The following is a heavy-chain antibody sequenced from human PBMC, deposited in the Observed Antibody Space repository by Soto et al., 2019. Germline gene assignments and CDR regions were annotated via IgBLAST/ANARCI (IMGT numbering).Heavy chain of an antibody. Sequence: PGGSLRLSCAASGFTFCSYSMSWVRQAPGKGLEWISNVSRSGGSTYYADSVKGRFTISRDNSKDTLYLQMNNLRAEDTAVYYCAKPPDYNWNDYWGQGTLVNVSS. CDR2: VSRSGGST. J-gene: IGHJ4*02. CDR1: GFTFCSYS. V-gene: IGHV3-23*01. D-gene: IGHD1-20*01. CDR3: AKPPDYNWNDY.